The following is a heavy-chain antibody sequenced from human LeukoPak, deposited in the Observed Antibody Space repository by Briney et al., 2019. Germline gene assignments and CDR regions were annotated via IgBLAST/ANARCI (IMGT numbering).Heavy chain of an antibody. J-gene: IGHJ4*02. V-gene: IGHV3-23*01. D-gene: IGHD3-9*01. CDR2: ISGSGGST. CDR1: GFTFSSYA. Sequence: GGSLRLSCAASGFTFSSYAMSWVRQAPGKGLEWVSAISGSGGSTYYADSVKGRFTISRDNSKNTLYLQMNSLRAEDTAVYYCAKVSLSTIDFDRLYEPYFDYWGQGTLVTVSS. CDR3: AKVSLSTIDFDRLYEPYFDY.